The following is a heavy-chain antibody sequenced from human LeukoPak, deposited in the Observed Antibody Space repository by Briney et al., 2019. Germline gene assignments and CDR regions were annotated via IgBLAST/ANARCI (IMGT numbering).Heavy chain of an antibody. CDR2: INPNSGGT. J-gene: IGHJ4*02. CDR1: GYTFTGYY. V-gene: IGHV1-2*02. CDR3: ARGPVSWSGGDKRYFDY. Sequence: ASVKVSCKASGYTFTGYYMHWVRQAPGQGLEWMGWINPNSGGTNYAQKFQGRVTMTRDTSISTAYMELSRLRSDDTAVYYCARGPVSWSGGDKRYFDYWGQGTLVTVSS. D-gene: IGHD6-13*01.